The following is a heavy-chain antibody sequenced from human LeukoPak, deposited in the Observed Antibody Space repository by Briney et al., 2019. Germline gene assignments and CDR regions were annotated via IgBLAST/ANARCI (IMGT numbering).Heavy chain of an antibody. CDR3: AGMSTVTRWNNYYGVDV. D-gene: IGHD4-17*01. Sequence: SETLSLTCTVSGGFISSYYWSWIRQPPGKGLEWIGYIYYSGSTNYNPSLKSRVTISVDTSKNQFSLKLISATAADTAVYYCAGMSTVTRWNNYYGVDVWGQGTTVTVSS. CDR1: GGFISSYY. CDR2: IYYSGST. J-gene: IGHJ6*02. V-gene: IGHV4-59*01.